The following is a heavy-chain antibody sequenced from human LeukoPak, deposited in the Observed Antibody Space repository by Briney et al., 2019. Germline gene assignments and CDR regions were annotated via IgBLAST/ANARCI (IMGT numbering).Heavy chain of an antibody. CDR1: GYSFIGYC. CDR2: IDPNSGDT. Sequence: ASVKVSCKASGYSFIGYCVHWVRQAPGQGLEWMGRIDPNSGDTRYAQKFQDRVTMTWDTSITTVYMELSSLRSGDTAIYYCAREVAGSGNYFDYWGRGTLSPSPQ. CDR3: AREVAGSGNYFDY. V-gene: IGHV1-2*06. D-gene: IGHD1-26*01. J-gene: IGHJ4*02.